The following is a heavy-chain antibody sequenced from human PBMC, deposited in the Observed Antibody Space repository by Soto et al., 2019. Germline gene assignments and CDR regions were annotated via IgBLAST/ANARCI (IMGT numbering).Heavy chain of an antibody. J-gene: IGHJ3*02. CDR2: IYPGDSDT. V-gene: IGHV5-51*01. D-gene: IGHD2-8*01. Sequence: GESRKISCKGSGYIFTSYWIGCVRQMPGKGLEWMGIIYPGDSDTRYSPSFQGQVTISADKSISTAYLQWSSLKASDTAMYYCARGPPVVLMVSRDAFDISGQGTMVTVSS. CDR1: GYIFTSYW. CDR3: ARGPPVVLMVSRDAFDI.